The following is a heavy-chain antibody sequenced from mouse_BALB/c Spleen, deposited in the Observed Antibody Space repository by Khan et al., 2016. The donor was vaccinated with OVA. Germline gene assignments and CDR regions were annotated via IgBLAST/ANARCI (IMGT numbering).Heavy chain of an antibody. CDR1: GYTFTEYT. D-gene: IGHD2-1*01. CDR3: ARKSTVDY. CDR2: INPNNGVT. Sequence: VRLQQSGPELVKPGASVRISCKTSGYTFTEYTIHWVNQSHGKSLEWIGVINPNNGVTGYNQKFKDKATLTVDKSSTTAYMELRSLTSEDSAVYYCARKSTVDYWGQGTTLTVSS. V-gene: IGHV1-18*01. J-gene: IGHJ2*01.